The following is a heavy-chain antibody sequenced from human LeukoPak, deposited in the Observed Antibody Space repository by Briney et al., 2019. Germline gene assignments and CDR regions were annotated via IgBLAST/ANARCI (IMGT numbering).Heavy chain of an antibody. CDR3: AKDLIAAAGTNLDY. V-gene: IGHV3-30*02. Sequence: GGSLRLSCAASGFTFSSYGIHWVRQAPGKGLEWVAFIRYDGSNKYYADSVKGRFTISRDNSKNTLYLQMNSLRAEDTAVYYCAKDLIAAAGTNLDYWGQGTLVTVSS. CDR2: IRYDGSNK. J-gene: IGHJ4*02. CDR1: GFTFSSYG. D-gene: IGHD6-13*01.